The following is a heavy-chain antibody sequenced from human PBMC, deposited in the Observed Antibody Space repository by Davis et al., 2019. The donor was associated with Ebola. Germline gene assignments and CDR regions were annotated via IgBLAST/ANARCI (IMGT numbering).Heavy chain of an antibody. CDR2: IYSGGRT. CDR3: ARISSSWYWFDY. CDR1: GFTVSSNY. V-gene: IGHV3-53*01. D-gene: IGHD6-13*01. Sequence: GESLKISCAASGFTVSSNYMTWVRQAPGKGLECVSVIYSGGRTNYADSVKGRFTISRDNSKNTLYLQMNSLRAEDTAVYYCARISSSWYWFDYWGQGTLVTVSS. J-gene: IGHJ4*02.